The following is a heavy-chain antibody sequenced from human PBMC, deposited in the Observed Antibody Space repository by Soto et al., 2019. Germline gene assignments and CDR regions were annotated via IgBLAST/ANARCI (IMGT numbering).Heavy chain of an antibody. CDR2: ISGSGGST. D-gene: IGHD3-3*01. J-gene: IGHJ4*02. Sequence: EVQLLESGGGLVQPGGSLRLSCAASGFTFSSYAMSWVRQAPGKGLEWVSAISGSGGSTYYADSVKGRFTISRDNSKNTLYLQMNSLRAEDTAVYYCAKAEYYDFWSGYYLDYWGQGTLVTVPS. V-gene: IGHV3-23*01. CDR3: AKAEYYDFWSGYYLDY. CDR1: GFTFSSYA.